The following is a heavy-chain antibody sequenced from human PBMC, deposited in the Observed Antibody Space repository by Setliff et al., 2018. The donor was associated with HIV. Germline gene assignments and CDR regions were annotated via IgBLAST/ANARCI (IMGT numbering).Heavy chain of an antibody. CDR2: ISGSGGST. CDR1: GFTFSNYA. D-gene: IGHD3-22*01. CDR3: AKEPSYYYDSSGYSGIAH. V-gene: IGHV3-23*01. J-gene: IGHJ4*02. Sequence: HPGGSLRLSCAASGFTFSNYAMSWVRQAPGKGLEWVSVISGSGGSTFYADSVKGRFTISRDNSKNTLYLQMNSLRAEDTAVYYCAKEPSYYYDSSGYSGIAHWGQGTQVTVSS.